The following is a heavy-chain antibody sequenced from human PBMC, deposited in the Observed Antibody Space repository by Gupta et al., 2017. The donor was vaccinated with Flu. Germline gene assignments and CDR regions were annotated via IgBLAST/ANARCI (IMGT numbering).Heavy chain of an antibody. CDR2: ISSDGSKE. D-gene: IGHD1-26*01. CDR1: GFTLSSHD. Sequence: QVQLVESGGGVVQPGRSLRLSCAASGFTLSSHDMHWVRQAPGKGLEWVAVISSDGSKEKYADSVKGRFTISRDNLKNALYLQMNSLRGDDTALYYCAKVGGYSLFFFESWGQGTLVTVSS. J-gene: IGHJ4*02. CDR3: AKVGGYSLFFFES. V-gene: IGHV3-30*18.